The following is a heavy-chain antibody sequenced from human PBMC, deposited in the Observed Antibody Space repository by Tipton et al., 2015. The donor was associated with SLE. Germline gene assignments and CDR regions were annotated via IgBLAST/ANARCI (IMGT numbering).Heavy chain of an antibody. CDR3: ARHSLNGGPGEY. CDR2: SYPDDSDL. J-gene: IGHJ4*02. Sequence: VQLVQSGAEVKKPGESLKISCKGFGYSFTTYWIGWVRQMPGKGLEWMGNSYPDDSDLRYSPSFQGQVTISADKSISTAYLQWSSLRASDTAMYYCARHSLNGGPGEYWGQGTLVTVSS. D-gene: IGHD3-16*01. CDR1: GYSFTTYW. V-gene: IGHV5-51*01.